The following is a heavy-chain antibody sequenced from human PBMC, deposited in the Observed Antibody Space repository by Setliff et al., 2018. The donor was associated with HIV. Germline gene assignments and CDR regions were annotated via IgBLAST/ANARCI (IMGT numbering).Heavy chain of an antibody. D-gene: IGHD5-12*01. CDR2: IYNSGYT. J-gene: IGHJ6*02. V-gene: IGHV4-61*10. CDR1: GASISSGSYY. CDR3: ARGHGYRGNDAYYDSGMDV. Sequence: PSETLSLTCTVAGASISSGSYYWTWLRQSAGKGLEWIGYIYNSGYTNYKPSLKSRVTISLDTSNNQFSLNLRSVTAADTAVYYCARGHGYRGNDAYYDSGMDVWGQGITVTVSS.